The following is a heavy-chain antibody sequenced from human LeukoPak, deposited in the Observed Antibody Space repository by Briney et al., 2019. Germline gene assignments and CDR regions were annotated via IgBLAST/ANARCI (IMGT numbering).Heavy chain of an antibody. V-gene: IGHV3-30*02. J-gene: IGHJ4*02. CDR2: IRYDGSNK. CDR1: GFSFSNYG. CDR3: AKDRGGDILVVPTGNYFDY. D-gene: IGHD2-2*01. Sequence: GGTLRLSCAASGFSFSNYGLHWVRQSPGKGLEWVAFIRYDGSNKYYEDSVKGRFTISRDNSENTLYLQMNSLKVEDTAFYFCAKDRGGDILVVPTGNYFDYWGQGTLVTVSS.